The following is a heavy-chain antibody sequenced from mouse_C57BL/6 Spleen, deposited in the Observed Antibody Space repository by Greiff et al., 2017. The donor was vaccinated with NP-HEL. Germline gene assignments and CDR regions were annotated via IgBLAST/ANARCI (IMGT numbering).Heavy chain of an antibody. CDR2: IRSKSNNYAT. D-gene: IGHD2-3*01. V-gene: IGHV10-1*01. Sequence: EVKVVESGGGLVQPKGSLKLSCAASGFSFNTYAMNWVRQAPGKGLEWVARIRSKSNNYATYYADSVKDRFTISRDDSESMLYLQMNNLKTEDTAMYYCVRHIYDGYLYYYAMDYWGQGTSVTVSS. CDR3: VRHIYDGYLYYYAMDY. J-gene: IGHJ4*01. CDR1: GFSFNTYA.